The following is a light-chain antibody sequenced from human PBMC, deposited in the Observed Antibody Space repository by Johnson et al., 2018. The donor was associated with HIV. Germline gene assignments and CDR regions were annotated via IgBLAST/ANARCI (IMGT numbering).Light chain of an antibody. V-gene: IGLV1-51*01. CDR2: DNN. Sequence: QPVLTQPPSVSAAPGQKVTISCSGSSSNIGNNYVSWYQQVPGTAPKLLIYDNNRRPSGIPDRFSGSKSGSSATLDITGLQTGDEADYYCGTWDSSLSAEVVGTGTKVTVL. J-gene: IGLJ1*01. CDR3: GTWDSSLSAEV. CDR1: SSNIGNNY.